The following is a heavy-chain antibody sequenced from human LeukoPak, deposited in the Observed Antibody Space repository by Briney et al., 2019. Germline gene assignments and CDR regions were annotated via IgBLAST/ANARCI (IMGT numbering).Heavy chain of an antibody. J-gene: IGHJ4*02. CDR1: GGSFSGYY. Sequence: SETLSLTCAVDGGSFSGYYWSWVRQPPGKGLEWIGEISHSGSSKYNPSLRSRVTISVDTSKNQFSLKLTSVTAADTAVYYCARAHIAAAGIIDYWGQGTLVAVSS. V-gene: IGHV4-34*01. CDR3: ARAHIAAAGIIDY. CDR2: ISHSGSS. D-gene: IGHD6-13*01.